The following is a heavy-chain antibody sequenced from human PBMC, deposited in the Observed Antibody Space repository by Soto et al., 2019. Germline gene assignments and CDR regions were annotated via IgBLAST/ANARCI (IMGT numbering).Heavy chain of an antibody. CDR2: IYYSGST. J-gene: IGHJ4*02. V-gene: IGHV4-39*01. Sequence: SETLSLTCTVSGGSISSSSYYWGWIRQPPGKGLEWIGSIYYSGSTYYNPSLKSRVTISVDTSKNQFSLKLSSVTAADTAVYYCARIGQWHTPGHWGQGTLVTVS. D-gene: IGHD6-19*01. CDR3: ARIGQWHTPGH. CDR1: GGSISSSSYY.